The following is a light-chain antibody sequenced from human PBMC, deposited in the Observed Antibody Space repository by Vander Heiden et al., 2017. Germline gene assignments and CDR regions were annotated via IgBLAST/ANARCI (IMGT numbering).Light chain of an antibody. CDR3: QHYDGSPFT. J-gene: IGKJ3*01. CDR2: EAS. CDR1: QSVRSIH. V-gene: IGKV3-20*01. Sequence: EIVLTQSPDTLSLSPGERATLSCRASQSVRSIHLAWYQQKPGQTPRLLIYEASTRATGIPDRFSGSGSGTDFTLTISRLEPEDFAFYYCQHYDGSPFTFGPGTKVDIK.